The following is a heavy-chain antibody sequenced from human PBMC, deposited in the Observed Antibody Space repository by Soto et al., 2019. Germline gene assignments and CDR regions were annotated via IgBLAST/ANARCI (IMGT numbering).Heavy chain of an antibody. J-gene: IGHJ1*01. V-gene: IGHV4-34*01. Sequence: SETLSLTCAVYGGSFSGYYWSWIRQPPGKGLEWIGEINHSGSTNYNPSLKSRVTISVDTSKNQFSLKLSSVTAADTAVYYCATSYDILTGYYSGFQYRGQGTLVTVSS. CDR3: ATSYDILTGYYSGFQY. CDR2: INHSGST. CDR1: GGSFSGYY. D-gene: IGHD3-9*01.